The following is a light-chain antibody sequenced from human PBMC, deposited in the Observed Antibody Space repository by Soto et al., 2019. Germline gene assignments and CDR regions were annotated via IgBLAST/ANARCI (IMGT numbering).Light chain of an antibody. CDR1: SSNIGNNV. J-gene: IGLJ3*02. CDR2: DSN. V-gene: IGLV1-51*01. Sequence: QSVLTQPPSVSASPGQKVTISCSGSSSNIGNNVVSWYQQLPGTAPKLLIYDSNKRPSGIPDRFSGSKSGTSATLGITGLQTGDEADYYCGTWDSSLSACVFGGGTKLTVL. CDR3: GTWDSSLSACV.